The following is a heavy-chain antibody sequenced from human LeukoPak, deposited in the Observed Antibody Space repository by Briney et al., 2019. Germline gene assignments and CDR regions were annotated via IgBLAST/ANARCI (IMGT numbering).Heavy chain of an antibody. D-gene: IGHD6-19*01. CDR3: ARDHGSSGWYWDYFDY. Sequence: SETLSLTCTVSGGSISSYYWSWIRQPAGKGLEWIGRIYTSGSTNYNPSLKSRVTMSVDTSKNQFSLKPSSVTAADTAVYYCARDHGSSGWYWDYFDYWGQGTLVTVSS. CDR1: GGSISSYY. J-gene: IGHJ4*02. V-gene: IGHV4-4*07. CDR2: IYTSGST.